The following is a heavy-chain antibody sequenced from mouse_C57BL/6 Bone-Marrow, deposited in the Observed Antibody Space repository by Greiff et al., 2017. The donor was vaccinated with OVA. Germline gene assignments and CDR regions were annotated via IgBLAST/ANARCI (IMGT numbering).Heavy chain of an antibody. J-gene: IGHJ1*03. D-gene: IGHD1-1*01. Sequence: VQLQQPGAELVRPGSSVKLSCKASGYTFTSYWMDWVKQRPGQGLEWIGNIYPSDSETHYNQKFKDKATLTVDKSASTAYMQLSSLTSEDSAVYYCASLYYSYDVWVTGTTVTVSS. CDR1: GYTFTSYW. CDR2: IYPSDSET. CDR3: ASLYYSYDV. V-gene: IGHV1-61*01.